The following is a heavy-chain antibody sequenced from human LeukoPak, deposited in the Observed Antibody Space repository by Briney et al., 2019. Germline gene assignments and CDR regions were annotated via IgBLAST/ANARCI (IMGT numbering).Heavy chain of an antibody. CDR3: ARGSARYYIWGSYGDY. J-gene: IGHJ4*02. CDR1: GGSFSGYY. V-gene: IGHV4-34*01. Sequence: SETLSLTCAVYGGSFSGYYWSWIRQPPGKGLEWIGEINHSGSTNYNPSLKSRVTISVDTSKNQFSLKLSSVTAADTAVYYCARGSARYYIWGSYGDYWGQGTLVTVSS. D-gene: IGHD3-16*01. CDR2: INHSGST.